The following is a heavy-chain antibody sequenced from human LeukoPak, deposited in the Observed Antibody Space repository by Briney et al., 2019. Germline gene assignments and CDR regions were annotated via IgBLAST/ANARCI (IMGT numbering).Heavy chain of an antibody. J-gene: IGHJ5*02. CDR1: GYTFTSYY. D-gene: IGHD2-2*01. V-gene: IGHV1-46*01. CDR2: INPSGGST. CDR3: AREDCSSTSCYHGHWFDP. Sequence: GASVKVSCKASGYTFTSYYMHWVRQAPGQGLEWMGIINPSGGSTSYAQKFQGRVTMTRDTSTSTVYMELSSLRSEDTAVYYCAREDCSSTSCYHGHWFDPWGQGTLVTVSS.